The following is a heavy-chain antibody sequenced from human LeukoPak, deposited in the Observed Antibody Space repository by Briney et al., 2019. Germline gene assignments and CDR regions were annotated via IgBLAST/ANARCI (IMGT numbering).Heavy chain of an antibody. D-gene: IGHD5-24*01. J-gene: IGHJ3*02. CDR1: GFTFSSYE. V-gene: IGHV3-48*03. Sequence: GGSLRLSCAASGFTFSSYEMNWVRQAPGKGLEWVSYISSSGSTIYYADSVKGRFTISRDNSMNTLYLQMNSLRAEDTAIYFCAKDIWRWAFDIWGQGTMVTVSS. CDR2: ISSSGSTI. CDR3: AKDIWRWAFDI.